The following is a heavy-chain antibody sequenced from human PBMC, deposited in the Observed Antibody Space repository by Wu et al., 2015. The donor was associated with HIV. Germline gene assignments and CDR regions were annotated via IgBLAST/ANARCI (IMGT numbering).Heavy chain of an antibody. CDR1: GGTFSSYA. V-gene: IGHV1-69*12. CDR2: IIPIFGTA. J-gene: IGHJ6*03. Sequence: QVQLVQSGAEVKKPGSSVKVSCKASGGTFSSYAISWVRQAPGQGLEWMGGIIPIFGTANYAQKFQGRVTITADESTSTAYMELSSLRSEDTAVYYCAVDVDTAMGGAYYYYYYMDVWGQRGPRVTVSS. D-gene: IGHD5-18*01. CDR3: AVDVDTAMGGAYYYYYYMDV.